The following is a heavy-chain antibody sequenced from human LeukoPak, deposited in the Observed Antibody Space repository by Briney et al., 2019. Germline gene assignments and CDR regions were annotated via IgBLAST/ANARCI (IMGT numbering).Heavy chain of an antibody. CDR2: IYSAGST. J-gene: IGHJ5*01. Sequence: SETLSLTCIVSGDSLSGYNWSWIRQPAGKGPEWIGRIYSAGSTNYNPSLKSRVTMPVDRSKNQFSLRMNSMTAADTAVYFCVRDLGRFDSWGQGALVLVSS. CDR1: GDSLSGYN. V-gene: IGHV4-4*07. CDR3: VRDLGRFDS.